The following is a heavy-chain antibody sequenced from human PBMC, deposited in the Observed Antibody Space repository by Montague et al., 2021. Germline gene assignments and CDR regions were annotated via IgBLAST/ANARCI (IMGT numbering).Heavy chain of an antibody. J-gene: IGHJ4*02. V-gene: IGHV4-39*01. D-gene: IGHD2-15*01. CDR2: IYYSGST. Sequence: SETLSLTCTVSGGSISSSSYYWDWIRQPPGKGLEWIGCIYYSGSTYYNPSLKSPLTISVDTSKNQFSLKLSSVTAADTAVYYCARQRVMAGGGTGQCYFDYWGRGTLVTVSS. CDR3: ARQRVMAGGGTGQCYFDY. CDR1: GGSISSSSYY.